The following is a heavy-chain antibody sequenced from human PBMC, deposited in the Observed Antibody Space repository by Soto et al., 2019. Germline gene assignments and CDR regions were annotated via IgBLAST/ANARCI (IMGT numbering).Heavy chain of an antibody. Sequence: SETLSLTCTVSGGSISSGGYYWSWIRQHPGKGLEWIGYIYYSGSTYYNPSLKSRVTISVDTSKNQFSLKLGSVTAADTAVYYCASNYDSSGYYLDYWGQGTLVTVSS. V-gene: IGHV4-31*03. CDR2: IYYSGST. D-gene: IGHD3-22*01. J-gene: IGHJ4*02. CDR1: GGSISSGGYY. CDR3: ASNYDSSGYYLDY.